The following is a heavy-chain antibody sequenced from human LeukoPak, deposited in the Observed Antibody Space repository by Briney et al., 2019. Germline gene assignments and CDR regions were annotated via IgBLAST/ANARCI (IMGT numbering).Heavy chain of an antibody. CDR2: INPNSGGT. CDR1: GYTFTGYY. J-gene: IGHJ4*02. CDR3: ARVYYYDSSGYFGY. V-gene: IGHV1-2*02. D-gene: IGHD3-22*01. Sequence: VASVKVSCKASGYTFTGYYMHWVRQAPGQGLEWVGWINPNSGGTNYAQKFQGRVTMTRDTSISTAYMELSRLRSDDTAVYYCARVYYYDSSGYFGYWGQGTLVTVSS.